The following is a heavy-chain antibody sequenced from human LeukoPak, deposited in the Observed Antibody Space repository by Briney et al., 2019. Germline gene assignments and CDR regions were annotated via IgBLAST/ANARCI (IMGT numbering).Heavy chain of an antibody. CDR1: GFTFSSYG. CDR2: IKSKTDGGTT. D-gene: IGHD2-2*01. V-gene: IGHV3-15*01. J-gene: IGHJ4*02. CDR3: TTEALRYCSSTSCYRFDY. Sequence: GGSLRLSCAASGFTFSSYGMSWVRQAPGKGLEWVGRIKSKTDGGTTDYAAPVKGRFTISRDDSKNTLYLQMNSLKTEDTAVYYCTTEALRYCSSTSCYRFDYWGQGTLVTVSS.